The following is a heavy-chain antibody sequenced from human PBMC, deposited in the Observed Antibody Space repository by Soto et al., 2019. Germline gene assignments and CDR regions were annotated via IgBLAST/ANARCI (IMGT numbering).Heavy chain of an antibody. V-gene: IGHV1-2*04. CDR1: GGTFSSYA. CDR2: INPNSGGT. CDR3: ARALSRYYDFWSGSDPMDV. D-gene: IGHD3-3*01. J-gene: IGHJ6*02. Sequence: ASVKVSCKASGGTFSSYAISWVRQAPGQGLEWMGWINPNSGGTNYAQKFQGWVTMTRDTSISTAYMELSRLRSDDTAVYYCARALSRYYDFWSGSDPMDVWGQGTTVTVSS.